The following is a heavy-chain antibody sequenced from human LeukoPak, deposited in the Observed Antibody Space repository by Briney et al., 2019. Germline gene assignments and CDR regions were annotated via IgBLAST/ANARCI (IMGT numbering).Heavy chain of an antibody. D-gene: IGHD5-12*01. CDR1: GGTFSSYA. Sequence: ASVKVSCKASGGTFSSYAISWVRQAPGQGLEWMGGIIPIFGTANNAQKFQGRVTITADESTSTAYMELSSLRSEDTAVYYCARDDPGYSGYDFSWGQGTLVTVSS. CDR3: ARDDPGYSGYDFS. V-gene: IGHV1-69*13. CDR2: IIPIFGTA. J-gene: IGHJ4*02.